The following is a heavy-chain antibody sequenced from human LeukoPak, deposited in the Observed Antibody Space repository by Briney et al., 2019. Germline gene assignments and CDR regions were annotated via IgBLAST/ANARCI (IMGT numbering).Heavy chain of an antibody. CDR2: INTNTGNP. J-gene: IGHJ1*01. Sequence: ASVKVSCKASGFTFTSYAMNRVRQAPGQGLEWMGWINTNTGNPTYAQGFTGRFVFSLDSSVSTAYLQISSLKAEDTAVYYCARGPRTYIAAAAFQHWGQGTLVTVSS. CDR3: ARGPRTYIAAAAFQH. V-gene: IGHV7-4-1*02. D-gene: IGHD6-13*01. CDR1: GFTFTSYA.